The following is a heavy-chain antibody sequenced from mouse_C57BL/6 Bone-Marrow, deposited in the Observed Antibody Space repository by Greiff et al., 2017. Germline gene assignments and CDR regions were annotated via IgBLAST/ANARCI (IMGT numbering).Heavy chain of an antibody. J-gene: IGHJ2*01. CDR1: GYTFTSYW. CDR3: AREGAQAPYYFDY. CDR2: IDPSDSYT. V-gene: IGHV1-69*01. Sequence: VQLQQPGAELVMPGASVKLSCKASGYTFTSYWMHWVKQRPGQGLEWIGEIDPSDSYTNYNQKFKGKSTLTVDKSSGTAYMQLSSLTSEDSAVYYCAREGAQAPYYFDYWGQGTTLTVSS. D-gene: IGHD3-2*02.